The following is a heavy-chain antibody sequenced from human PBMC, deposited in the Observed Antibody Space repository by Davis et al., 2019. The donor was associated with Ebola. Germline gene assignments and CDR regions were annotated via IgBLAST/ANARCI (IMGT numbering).Heavy chain of an antibody. CDR3: AGVSSWVGGGDSSVP. Sequence: ASVKVSCKTFGYTFTSYGITWVRQAPGQGLEWMGWISAYNGKTNYAQNFQDRVTMTTDTSTTTAYMELRGLTSDDTAVYSWAGVSSWVGGGDSSVPWGQGTLVTVSS. D-gene: IGHD3-10*01. V-gene: IGHV1-18*01. CDR1: GYTFTSYG. J-gene: IGHJ5*02. CDR2: ISAYNGKT.